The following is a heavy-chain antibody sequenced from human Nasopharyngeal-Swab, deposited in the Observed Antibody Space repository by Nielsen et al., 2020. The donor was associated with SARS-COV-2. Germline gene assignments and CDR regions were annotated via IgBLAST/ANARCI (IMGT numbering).Heavy chain of an antibody. CDR2: ISGSGGST. D-gene: IGHD3-3*01. CDR1: GFTFSSYA. V-gene: IGHV3-23*01. CDR3: AKDTYYDFWSGYAPSYYFDY. J-gene: IGHJ4*02. Sequence: WSLILSCAASGFTFSSYAMSLVRQAPGKGLEWVSAISGSGGSTYYADSVKGRFTISRDNSKNTLYLQMNSLRAEDTAVYYCAKDTYYDFWSGYAPSYYFDYWGQGTLVTVSS.